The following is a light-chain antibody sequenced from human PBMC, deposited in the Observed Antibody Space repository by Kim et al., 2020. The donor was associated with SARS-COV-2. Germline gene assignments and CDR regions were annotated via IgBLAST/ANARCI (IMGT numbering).Light chain of an antibody. J-gene: IGLJ2*01. Sequence: ALGQKVRITCQGDSLRTYDASWYQKKPGQAPILVFYGKNNRPSGIPDRFSGSSSGNTASLTVTGAQAVDEADYYCNSRDNSGDHVVFGGGTQLTVL. V-gene: IGLV3-19*01. CDR2: GKN. CDR1: SLRTYD. CDR3: NSRDNSGDHVV.